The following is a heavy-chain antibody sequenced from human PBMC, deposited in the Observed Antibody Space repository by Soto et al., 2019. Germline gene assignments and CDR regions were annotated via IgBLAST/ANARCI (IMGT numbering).Heavy chain of an antibody. D-gene: IGHD3-3*01. CDR1: GFTFSSYG. J-gene: IGHJ6*02. Sequence: PGGSLRLSCAASGFTFSSYGMHWVRQAPGKGLEWVAVIWYDGSNKYYADSVKGRFTISRDNSKNTLYLQMNSLRAEDTAVYYCARVTLDDFWSGLDYYYGMDVWGQGTTVTVSS. CDR3: ARVTLDDFWSGLDYYYGMDV. CDR2: IWYDGSNK. V-gene: IGHV3-33*01.